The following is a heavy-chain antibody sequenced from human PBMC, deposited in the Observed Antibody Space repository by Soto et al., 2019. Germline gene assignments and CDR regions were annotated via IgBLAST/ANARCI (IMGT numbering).Heavy chain of an antibody. CDR3: AKVPSNYVYYYYGMDV. CDR2: ISGRGGST. CDR1: GFTFSSYA. V-gene: IGHV3-23*01. J-gene: IGHJ6*02. Sequence: EVQLLESGGGLVQPGGSLRLSCAASGFTFSSYAMSWVRQAPGKGLEWVSAISGRGGSTYYADSVKGRFTISRDNSKNTLYLQMNSLRAEDTAVYYCAKVPSNYVYYYYGMDVWGQGTTVTVSS. D-gene: IGHD4-4*01.